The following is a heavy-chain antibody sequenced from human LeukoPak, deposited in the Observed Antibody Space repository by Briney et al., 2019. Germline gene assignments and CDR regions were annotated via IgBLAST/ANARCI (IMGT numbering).Heavy chain of an antibody. D-gene: IGHD4-17*01. J-gene: IGHJ5*02. CDR1: GGTFSSYA. V-gene: IGHV1-69*01. CDR3: ATNKGQYGDYSNWFDP. CDR2: IIPIFGTA. Sequence: SSAKVSCKASGGTFSSYAISWVRQAPGQGLEWMGGIIPIFGTANYAQKFQGRVTITADESTSTAYMELSSLRSEDTAVYYCATNKGQYGDYSNWFDPWGQGTLVTVSS.